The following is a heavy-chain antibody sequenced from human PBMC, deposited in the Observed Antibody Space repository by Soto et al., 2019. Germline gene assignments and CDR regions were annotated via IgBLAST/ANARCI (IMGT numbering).Heavy chain of an antibody. V-gene: IGHV3-30*18. J-gene: IGHJ4*02. Sequence: GGSLRLSCAASGFTFSSYGMHWVRQAPGKGLEWVAVISYDGSNKYYADSVKGRFTISRDNSKNTLYLQMNSLRAEDTAVYYCAKDGGIVVVVAATVDVGVDYWGQGTLVTVSS. CDR1: GFTFSSYG. CDR3: AKDGGIVVVVAATVDVGVDY. CDR2: ISYDGSNK. D-gene: IGHD2-15*01.